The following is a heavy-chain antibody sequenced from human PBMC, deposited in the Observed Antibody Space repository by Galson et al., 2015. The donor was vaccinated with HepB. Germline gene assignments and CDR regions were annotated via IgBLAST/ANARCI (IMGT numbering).Heavy chain of an antibody. Sequence: SLRLSCAASGFTFNNYAMSWVRQAPGKGLEWVSGITRGGYTYDVDSVKGRFTISRDNSKNTLYLQMNSLRAEDTAVYYCAKDGISGSAPGLGGQGTLVTVSS. D-gene: IGHD1-26*01. CDR1: GFTFNNYA. CDR3: AKDGISGSAPGL. V-gene: IGHV3-23*01. CDR2: ITRGGYT. J-gene: IGHJ4*02.